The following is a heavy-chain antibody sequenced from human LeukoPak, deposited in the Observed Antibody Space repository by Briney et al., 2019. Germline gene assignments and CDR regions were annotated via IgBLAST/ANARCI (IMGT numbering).Heavy chain of an antibody. V-gene: IGHV1-8*03. CDR3: ARSYGDHPRWSFDL. CDR2: MNPNNGHT. D-gene: IGHD4-17*01. Sequence: GASVKVSCKASGYTFNAHDINWVRQATGQGLEWMGWMNPNNGHTGYAQKFQRRVTITRDISISTAYMELSSLRSEDTAVYYCARSYGDHPRWSFDLWGRGTLVTVSS. J-gene: IGHJ2*01. CDR1: GYTFNAHD.